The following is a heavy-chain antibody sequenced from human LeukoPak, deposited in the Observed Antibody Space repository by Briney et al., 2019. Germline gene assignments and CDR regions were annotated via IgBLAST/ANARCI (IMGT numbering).Heavy chain of an antibody. CDR3: ARDDDYGIV. CDR2: IYYSGST. Sequence: SETLSLTCTVSGGSISSYYWSWIRQPPGKGLEWIGYIYYSGSTNYNPSLKSRVTISVDTSKNQFSLKLNAVTTADTAVYYCARDDDYGIVWGQGTLVTVSS. V-gene: IGHV4-59*01. D-gene: IGHD4-17*01. CDR1: GGSISSYY. J-gene: IGHJ4*02.